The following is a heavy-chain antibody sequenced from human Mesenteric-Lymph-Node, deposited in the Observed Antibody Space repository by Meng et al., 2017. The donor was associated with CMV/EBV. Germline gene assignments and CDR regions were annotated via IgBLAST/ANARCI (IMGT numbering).Heavy chain of an antibody. Sequence: GESLKISCEVSGFTFTSYAMHWVRQTPDKGLEWVAIISYDGRKQFYADSVKGRFTISRDNAKNSLYLQMNSLRAEDTAVYYCARDRSSRFLEWLGLNGMDVWGQGTTVTVSS. CDR1: GFTFTSYA. D-gene: IGHD3-3*01. V-gene: IGHV3-30*04. CDR2: ISYDGRKQ. J-gene: IGHJ6*02. CDR3: ARDRSSRFLEWLGLNGMDV.